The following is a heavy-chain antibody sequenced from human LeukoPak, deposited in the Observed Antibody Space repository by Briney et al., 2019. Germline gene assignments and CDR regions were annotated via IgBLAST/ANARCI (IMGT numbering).Heavy chain of an antibody. V-gene: IGHV4-59*01. J-gene: IGHJ6*04. CDR3: ARDTPYYDILTGYHREANYYYGMDV. D-gene: IGHD3-9*01. Sequence: SETLSLTCTVSGGSISSYYWSWIRQPPGKGLEWIGYIYYSGSTNYNPSLKSRVTISVDTSKNQFSLKLSSVTAADTAVYYCARDTPYYDILTGYHREANYYYGMDVWGKGTTVTVSS. CDR1: GGSISSYY. CDR2: IYYSGST.